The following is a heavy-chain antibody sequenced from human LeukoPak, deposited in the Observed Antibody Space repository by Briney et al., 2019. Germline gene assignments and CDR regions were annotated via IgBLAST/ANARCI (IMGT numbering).Heavy chain of an antibody. CDR2: IAHKAYGGTT. J-gene: IGHJ1*01. CDR3: TRDNHIPVV. D-gene: IGHD4-23*01. CDR1: GFTFGDYA. V-gene: IGHV3-49*04. Sequence: GGSLRLSCTASGFTFGDYAMSCVRQAPGKGLEWLAFIAHKAYGGTTEYAASVKGRFTISRDDSKSIAYLQMNSLIPEDTAVYYCTRDNHIPVVWGQGTLVTVSS.